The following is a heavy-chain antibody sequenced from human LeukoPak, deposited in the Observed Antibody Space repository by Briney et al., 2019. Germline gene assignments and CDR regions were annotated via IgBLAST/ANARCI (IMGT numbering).Heavy chain of an antibody. CDR3: ARQWDSSSWYYFDY. CDR1: GGSISSHY. CDR2: IYYSGST. J-gene: IGHJ4*02. Sequence: PSETLSLTCTVSGGSISSHYWSWIRQPPGKGLEWIGYIYYSGSTNYNPSLKSRVTISVDTSKNQFSLKLSSVTAADTAVYYCARQWDSSSWYYFDYWGQGTLVTVSS. V-gene: IGHV4-59*08. D-gene: IGHD6-13*01.